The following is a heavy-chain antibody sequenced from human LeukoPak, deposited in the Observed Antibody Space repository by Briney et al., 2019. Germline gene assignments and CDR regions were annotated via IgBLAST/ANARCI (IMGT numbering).Heavy chain of an antibody. J-gene: IGHJ6*03. V-gene: IGHV4-59*12. Sequence: SETLSLTCTVSGGSISSYYWSWIRQPPGKGLEWIGYIYYSGSTNYNPPLKSRVTISVDTSKNQFSLKLSSVTAADTAVYYCARRGSITIFGVVSDYYYYMDVWGKGTTVTVSS. CDR3: ARRGSITIFGVVSDYYYYMDV. D-gene: IGHD3-3*01. CDR1: GGSISSYY. CDR2: IYYSGST.